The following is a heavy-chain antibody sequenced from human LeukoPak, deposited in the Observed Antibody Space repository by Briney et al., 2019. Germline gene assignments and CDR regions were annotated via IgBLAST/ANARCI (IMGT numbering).Heavy chain of an antibody. V-gene: IGHV4-61*02. CDR1: GGSISSGSYY. CDR3: ARVGGGIDY. D-gene: IGHD3-16*01. CDR2: ISTSGST. Sequence: SQTLSLTCTVSGGSISSGSYYWSWIRQPAGKGLEYIGRISTSGSTNYNPSLKSQVTISVDTSKHQFSLKLSSVTAADAALYYCARVGGGIDYWGQGTLVTVSS. J-gene: IGHJ4*02.